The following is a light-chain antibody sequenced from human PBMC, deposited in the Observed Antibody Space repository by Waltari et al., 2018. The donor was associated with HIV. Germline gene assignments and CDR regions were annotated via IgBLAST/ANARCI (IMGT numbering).Light chain of an antibody. CDR1: TSNIGTNT. J-gene: IGLJ2*01. Sequence: QSVLTQPPSASGTPEQSVTISCSGTTSNIGTNTVRWFQQFPGTAPKVLIYGKNQRPSGVPDRFSGSKSGTSASLAISGLQSEDEADYYCASWDDSLNGPVFGGGTKLTVV. CDR3: ASWDDSLNGPV. CDR2: GKN. V-gene: IGLV1-44*01.